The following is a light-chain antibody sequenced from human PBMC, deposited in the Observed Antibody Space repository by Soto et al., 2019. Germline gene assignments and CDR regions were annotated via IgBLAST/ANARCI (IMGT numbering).Light chain of an antibody. CDR3: QQSHGIPYT. V-gene: IGKV1-39*01. CDR2: AAS. J-gene: IGKJ2*01. Sequence: DIQMTQSPSSLSAFVGDRVTITCRASQTISTYVNWYQQKPGKAPKLLIYAASNLQSGVPSRFSGSGSGTDITLSINGLQPEDFATFYCQQSHGIPYTFGQGTKLEIK. CDR1: QTISTY.